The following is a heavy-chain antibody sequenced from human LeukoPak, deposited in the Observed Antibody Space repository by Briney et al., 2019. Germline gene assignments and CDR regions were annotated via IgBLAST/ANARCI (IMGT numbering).Heavy chain of an antibody. CDR1: GFTFSSYG. D-gene: IGHD6-13*01. CDR2: ITSNGDTT. Sequence: PGGSLRLSCSASGFTFSSYGLYWVRQAPGKGLEYVSAITSNGDTTYYADSVKGRFTISRDNSKNTLYLQMSSLRAENTAVYYCVKRSDSGNYYFDYWGQGTLVTVSS. J-gene: IGHJ4*02. V-gene: IGHV3-64D*06. CDR3: VKRSDSGNYYFDY.